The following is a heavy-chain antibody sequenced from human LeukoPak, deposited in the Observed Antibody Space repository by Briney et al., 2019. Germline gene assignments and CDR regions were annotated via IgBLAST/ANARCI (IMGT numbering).Heavy chain of an antibody. Sequence: PGGSLRLSCAASGFTFSTYAMSWVRQAPGKGLEWVSVISGSDGSTFYADSVKGRFSISRDNSKNTLYLHMNSLRAEDTALYYCATASYSSGPYYYGMDVWGHGTTVTVSS. CDR2: ISGSDGST. CDR3: ATASYSSGPYYYGMDV. CDR1: GFTFSTYA. J-gene: IGHJ6*02. V-gene: IGHV3-23*01. D-gene: IGHD6-19*01.